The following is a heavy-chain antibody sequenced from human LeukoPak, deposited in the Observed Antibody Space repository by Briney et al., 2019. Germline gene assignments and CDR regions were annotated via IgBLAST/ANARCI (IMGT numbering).Heavy chain of an antibody. V-gene: IGHV4-59*01. CDR2: IFYSGST. D-gene: IGHD3-22*01. CDR3: ASLHPWDQDDSSTH. J-gene: IGHJ4*02. Sequence: SETLSLTCTVSGGSISSYYWSWIRQPPGKGLEWIGYIFYSGSTNYNPSLKSRVTISVDTSKNQFSLKLSSVTAADTAVYYCASLHPWDQDDSSTHWGQGTLVTVSS. CDR1: GGSISSYY.